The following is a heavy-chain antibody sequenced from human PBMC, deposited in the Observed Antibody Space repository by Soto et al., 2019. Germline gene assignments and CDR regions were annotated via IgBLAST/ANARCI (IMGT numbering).Heavy chain of an antibody. CDR1: GGTFSSYG. CDR2: ITPIFGAA. Sequence: QVQLVQSGAEVKKPGSSMKVSCKASGGTFSSYGISWVRQAPGQGLEWMGGITPIFGAAKYAQKFQGRVTIIADESTTTAYMELSSLRSEDTAVYYCASWMTAYYYDGSVSMYYFDYWGQGTLVTVSS. J-gene: IGHJ4*02. D-gene: IGHD3-16*01. CDR3: ASWMTAYYYDGSVSMYYFDY. V-gene: IGHV1-69*01.